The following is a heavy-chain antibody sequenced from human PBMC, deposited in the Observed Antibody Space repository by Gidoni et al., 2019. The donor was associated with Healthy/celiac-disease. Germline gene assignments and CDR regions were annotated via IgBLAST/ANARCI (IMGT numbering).Heavy chain of an antibody. J-gene: IGHJ4*02. D-gene: IGHD3-22*01. CDR3: ARERVSSPLYYYDSSGYYFDY. CDR2: INAGNGNT. Sequence: QVQLVQSGAEVKKPGASVKVSCKASGYTFTSYAMHWVRQAPGQRLEWMGWINAGNGNTKYSQKFQGRVTITRDTSASTAYMELSGLRSEDTAVYYCARERVSSPLYYYDSSGYYFDYWGQGTLVTVSS. V-gene: IGHV1-3*01. CDR1: GYTFTSYA.